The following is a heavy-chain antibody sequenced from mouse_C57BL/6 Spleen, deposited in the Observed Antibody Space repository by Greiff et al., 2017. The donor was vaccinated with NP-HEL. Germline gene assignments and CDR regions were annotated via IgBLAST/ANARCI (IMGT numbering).Heavy chain of an antibody. CDR2: IYPGDGDT. D-gene: IGHD2-4*01. Sequence: QVQLQQSGAELVKPGASVKISCKASGYAFSSYWMNWVKQRPGKGLEWIGKIYPGDGDTNYNGKFKGKATLTADKSSSTAYMQLSSLTSEDSAVYFCARSTQPSNDDVAMDYWGQGTSVTVSS. J-gene: IGHJ4*01. CDR1: GYAFSSYW. V-gene: IGHV1-80*01. CDR3: ARSTQPSNDDVAMDY.